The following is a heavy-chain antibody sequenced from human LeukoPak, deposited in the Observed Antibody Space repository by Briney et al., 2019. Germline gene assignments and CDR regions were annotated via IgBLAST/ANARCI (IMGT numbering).Heavy chain of an antibody. Sequence: ASVMVSCKASGGTFSSYAISWVRRAPGQGLEWMGGIIPIFGTANYAQKFQGRVTITADESTSTAYMELSSLRSEDTAVYYCAQTIQGYSGYDSGVVWGKGTTITVSS. CDR2: IIPIFGTA. CDR1: GGTFSSYA. J-gene: IGHJ6*04. V-gene: IGHV1-69*13. D-gene: IGHD5-12*01. CDR3: AQTIQGYSGYDSGVV.